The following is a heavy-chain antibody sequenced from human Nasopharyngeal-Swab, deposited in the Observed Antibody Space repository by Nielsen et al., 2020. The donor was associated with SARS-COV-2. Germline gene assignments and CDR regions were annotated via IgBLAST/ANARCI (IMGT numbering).Heavy chain of an antibody. CDR1: GGSISGSSFF. CDR2: VFYSGYA. D-gene: IGHD1-20*01. J-gene: IGHJ3*02. Sequence: SETLSLTCAVSGGSISGSSFFWGWIRQSPGKGLEWIGSVFYSGYAHYNPSLESRVTISVDTAKNQFSLKLSSVTAADTAVYYCAKPRRYNWFFDSYDIWGLGTKVAVSS. CDR3: AKPRRYNWFFDSYDI. V-gene: IGHV4-39*01.